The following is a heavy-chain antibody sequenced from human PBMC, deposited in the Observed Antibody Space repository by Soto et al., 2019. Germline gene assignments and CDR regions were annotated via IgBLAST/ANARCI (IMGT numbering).Heavy chain of an antibody. CDR3: VYRGIAGGAFDI. V-gene: IGHV2-5*01. D-gene: IGHD6-13*01. J-gene: IGHJ3*02. CDR2: IYWNDDK. Sequence: QITLKESGPTLVKSTQTLTLTCTFSGFSLSTSEVGVGWIRQPPGKALEWLALIYWNDDKRYSPSLKSRLTITKDTSKNHVILTMTNTDPVDTATYSCVYRGIAGGAFDIWGQGTMVIVSS. CDR1: GFSLSTSEVG.